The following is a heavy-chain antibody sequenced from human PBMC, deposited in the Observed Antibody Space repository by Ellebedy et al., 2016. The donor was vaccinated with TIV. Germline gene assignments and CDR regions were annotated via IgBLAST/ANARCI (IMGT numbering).Heavy chain of an antibody. D-gene: IGHD3-22*01. CDR2: ISGSGGST. Sequence: GGSLRLSCAASGFTFSSYAMSWVRQAPGKGLEWVSAISGSGGSTYYADSVKGRFTISRDNSKNTLYLQMNSLRAEDTAVYYCAKPPTMIVVVIPDWYFDLWGRGTLVTVSS. V-gene: IGHV3-23*01. CDR3: AKPPTMIVVVIPDWYFDL. CDR1: GFTFSSYA. J-gene: IGHJ2*01.